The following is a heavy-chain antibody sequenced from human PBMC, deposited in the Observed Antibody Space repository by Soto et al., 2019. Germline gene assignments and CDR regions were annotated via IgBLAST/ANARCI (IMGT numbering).Heavy chain of an antibody. V-gene: IGHV4-59*08. CDR2: IYYSGST. J-gene: IGHJ6*02. Sequence: QVQLQESGPGLVKPSETLSLTCTVSGGSISSYYWSWIRQPPGKGLEWIGYIYYSGSTNYNPSLKGRVPIPVDTSKNQFSLKLSSVTAADTAVYYWARAQGGMDVWGQGTTVTVSS. CDR1: GGSISSYY. CDR3: ARAQGGMDV.